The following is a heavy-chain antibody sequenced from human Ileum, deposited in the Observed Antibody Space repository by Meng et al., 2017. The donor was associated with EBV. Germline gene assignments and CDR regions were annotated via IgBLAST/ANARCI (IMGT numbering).Heavy chain of an antibody. CDR3: IHLRNNQLLD. V-gene: IGHV3-15*01. J-gene: IGHJ4*02. D-gene: IGHD2-2*01. CDR1: GVTFINAG. CDR2: IKSKTDGGTT. Sequence: EAYVVGVGGGVVKPGGSLRLSCAASGVTFINAGMSWVRQAPGKGLEWVGRIKSKTDGGTTDYVAPVKGRFTISRDESKNTVHLQMNSLTTEDTAIYYCIHLRNNQLLDWAQGTLVTVSS.